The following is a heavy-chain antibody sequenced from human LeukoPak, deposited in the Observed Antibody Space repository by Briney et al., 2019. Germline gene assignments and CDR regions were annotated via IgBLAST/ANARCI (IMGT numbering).Heavy chain of an antibody. CDR3: AREVGDYYDSSGYPYYFDY. V-gene: IGHV3-7*01. Sequence: GGSLRLSCAASGFTFSSYWMSWVRQAPGKGLEWVANIKQDGSEKYYVDSVKGRFTISRDNAKNSLYLQMNSLRAEDTAMYYCAREVGDYYDSSGYPYYFDYWGQGTLVTVSS. CDR1: GFTFSSYW. D-gene: IGHD3-22*01. J-gene: IGHJ4*02. CDR2: IKQDGSEK.